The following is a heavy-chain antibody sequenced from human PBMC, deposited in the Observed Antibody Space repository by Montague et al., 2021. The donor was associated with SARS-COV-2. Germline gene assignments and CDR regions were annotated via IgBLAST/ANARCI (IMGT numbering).Heavy chain of an antibody. J-gene: IGHJ3*02. CDR1: GGSISPYY. CDR2: ISYSGHT. Sequence: SETLSLTCTVSGGSISPYYWSWIRQPPGKGLEWIGYISYSGHTNYNPSLKSRVTISVDTSKNQFSLTLSSLAAADTAIYYCARDSRQCGVECYEDIFDSWGQGTVVTVSS. CDR3: ARDSRQCGVECYEDIFDS. D-gene: IGHD2-21*01. V-gene: IGHV4-59*01.